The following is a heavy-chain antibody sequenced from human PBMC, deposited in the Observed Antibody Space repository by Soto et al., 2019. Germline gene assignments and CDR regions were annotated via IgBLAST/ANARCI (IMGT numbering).Heavy chain of an antibody. Sequence: GASVKVSCKASGGTFSSYAISWVRQAPGQGLEWMGGIIPIFGTANYAQKFQGRVTITADESTSTAYMELSSLRSEDTAVYYCARGYCSGGSCHPLYYYYGMDVWGQGTTVTVSS. J-gene: IGHJ6*02. CDR2: IIPIFGTA. CDR1: GGTFSSYA. V-gene: IGHV1-69*13. D-gene: IGHD2-15*01. CDR3: ARGYCSGGSCHPLYYYYGMDV.